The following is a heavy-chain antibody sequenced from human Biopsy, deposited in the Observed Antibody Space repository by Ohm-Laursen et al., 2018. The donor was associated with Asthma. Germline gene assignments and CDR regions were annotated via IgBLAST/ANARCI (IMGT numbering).Heavy chain of an antibody. V-gene: IGHV4-31*02. CDR2: IYYSGST. CDR1: YGSITSGGYY. CDR3: ARAQDYYDSRGYYRSFDY. D-gene: IGHD3-22*01. J-gene: IGHJ4*02. Sequence: SQTLSLTWPVSYGSITSGGYYWTWIRQHPGKGLEWIGFIYYSGSTYYNPSLKSRVGISIDTSKNQFSLKLSSVTAADTAVYYCARAQDYYDSRGYYRSFDYWGQGTLVTVSS.